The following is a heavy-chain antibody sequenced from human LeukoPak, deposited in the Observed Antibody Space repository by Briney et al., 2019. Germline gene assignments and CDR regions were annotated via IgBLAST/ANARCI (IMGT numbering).Heavy chain of an antibody. CDR2: IYTSGNT. CDR1: GGSISSGSYF. D-gene: IGHD1-26*01. V-gene: IGHV4-61*02. J-gene: IGHJ3*02. Sequence: SQTLPLTCTVSGGSISSGSYFWSWIRQPAGKGLEWIGRIYTSGNTNYNPSLKSRVTISVDTSKNQFSLKLSSVTAADTAVFYCARERSGSYYGVAFDIWGQGTMVTVSS. CDR3: ARERSGSYYGVAFDI.